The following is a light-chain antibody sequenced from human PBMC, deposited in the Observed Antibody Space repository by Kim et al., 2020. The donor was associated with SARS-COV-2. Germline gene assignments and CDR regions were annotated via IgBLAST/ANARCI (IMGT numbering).Light chain of an antibody. CDR1: SSNIGTGYA. CDR2: GNN. J-gene: IGLJ2*01. V-gene: IGLV1-40*01. CDR3: QSYDRSLRGSRV. Sequence: QSVLTQPPSVSGAPGQRVTISCTGNSSNIGTGYAVHWYQQLPGTAPKLLIYGNNNRPSGVPDRFSGSKSGSSASLAIAGLQAEDEADYYCQSYDRSLRGSRVFGGGTQLTVL.